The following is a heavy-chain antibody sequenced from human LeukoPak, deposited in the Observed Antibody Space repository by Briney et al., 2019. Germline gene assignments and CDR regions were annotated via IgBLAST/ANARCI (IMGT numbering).Heavy chain of an antibody. V-gene: IGHV3-11*01. CDR1: GFTFGDYY. D-gene: IGHD3-3*01. CDR2: ISSSGSTI. CDR3: ARDSYDFWSGYEAYGMDV. J-gene: IGHJ6*02. Sequence: GGSLRLSCAASGFTFGDYYMSWIRQAPGKGLEWVSYISSSGSTIYYADSVKGRFTISRDNAKNSLYLQMNSLRAEDTAVYYCARDSYDFWSGYEAYGMDVWGQGTTVTVSS.